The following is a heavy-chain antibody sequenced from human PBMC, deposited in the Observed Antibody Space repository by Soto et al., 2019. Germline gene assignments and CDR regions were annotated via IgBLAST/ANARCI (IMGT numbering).Heavy chain of an antibody. V-gene: IGHV5-51*01. CDR1: GYSFTSYW. J-gene: IGHJ6*02. Sequence: GESLKISCKGSGYSFTSYWIGWVRQMPGKGLEWMGIIYPGDSDTRYSPSFQGQVTISDDKSISTAYLQWSSLKASDTAMYYCARHGPDLRVSVVVVAATSSGYGMDVWGQGTTVTVSS. D-gene: IGHD2-15*01. CDR3: ARHGPDLRVSVVVVAATSSGYGMDV. CDR2: IYPGDSDT.